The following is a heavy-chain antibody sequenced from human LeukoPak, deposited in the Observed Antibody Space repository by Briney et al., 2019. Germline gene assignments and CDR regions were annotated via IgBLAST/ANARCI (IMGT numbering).Heavy chain of an antibody. V-gene: IGHV4-34*01. Sequence: PSETLSLTCAVYGESFSGYYWSWIRQPPGKGLEWIGEINHSGSTNYNPSLKSRVTISVDTSKTQFSLKLNSVTAADTAVYYCARHRASGGATGFDYWGQGTLVTVSS. CDR2: INHSGST. CDR3: ARHRASGGATGFDY. D-gene: IGHD1-26*01. CDR1: GESFSGYY. J-gene: IGHJ4*02.